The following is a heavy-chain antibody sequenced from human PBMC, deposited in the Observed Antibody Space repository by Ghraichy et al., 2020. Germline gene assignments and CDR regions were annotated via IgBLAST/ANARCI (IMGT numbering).Heavy chain of an antibody. D-gene: IGHD6-19*01. Sequence: GGSLRLSCAASEFTFSSFAMHWVRRAPGKGLEWVAVISYDGTNKYYADSMKGRFTISRDNSKNTLYLQMNRLRPEDTAVYYCAKDVGAVAGPFDYWGQGTLVTVSS. CDR2: ISYDGTNK. CDR1: EFTFSSFA. V-gene: IGHV3-30-3*01. J-gene: IGHJ4*02. CDR3: AKDVGAVAGPFDY.